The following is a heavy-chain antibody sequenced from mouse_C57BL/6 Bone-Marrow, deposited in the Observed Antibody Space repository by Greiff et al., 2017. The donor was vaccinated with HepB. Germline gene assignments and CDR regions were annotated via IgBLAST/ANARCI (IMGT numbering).Heavy chain of an antibody. CDR2: IDPSDSYT. D-gene: IGHD1-1*01. CDR1: GYTFTSYW. V-gene: IGHV1-59*01. J-gene: IGHJ1*03. Sequence: QVQLQQPGAELVRPGTSVKLSCKASGYTFTSYWMHWVKQRPGQGLEWIGVIDPSDSYTNYNQKFKGKATLTVDTSSSTAYMQLSSLTSEDSAVYYCAREGITTGVAPVWGTGTTVTVSS. CDR3: AREGITTGVAPV.